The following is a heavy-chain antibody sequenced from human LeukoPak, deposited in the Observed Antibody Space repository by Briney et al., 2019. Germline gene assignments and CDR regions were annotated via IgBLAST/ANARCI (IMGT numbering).Heavy chain of an antibody. V-gene: IGHV4-61*01. CDR2: IYYSGST. Sequence: PSETLSLTCTVSGGSVSSGSYYWSWIRQPPGKGLEWIGYIYYSGSTNYNPSLKSRVTISVDTSKNQFSLKLSSVTAADTAVYYCARDVRQTYGGSCFDYWGQGTLVTVSS. J-gene: IGHJ4*02. D-gene: IGHD4-23*01. CDR1: GGSVSSGSYY. CDR3: ARDVRQTYGGSCFDY.